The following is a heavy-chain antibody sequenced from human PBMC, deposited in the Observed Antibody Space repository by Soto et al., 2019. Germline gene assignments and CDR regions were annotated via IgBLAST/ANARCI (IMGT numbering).Heavy chain of an antibody. CDR3: VRSMTTLTIDWLDP. Sequence: EVQLVESGGGLVQRGGSLRLSCAASGFTFSDYGMHWVRQAPGKGPVWLSRINGDGSNTNHAHFVKGRFTISRDNAKNTLYLQINSLRAEDTAVYYCVRSMTTLTIDWLDPWGRGTQVTVSS. CDR2: INGDGSNT. D-gene: IGHD4-17*01. J-gene: IGHJ5*02. CDR1: GFTFSDYG. V-gene: IGHV3-74*01.